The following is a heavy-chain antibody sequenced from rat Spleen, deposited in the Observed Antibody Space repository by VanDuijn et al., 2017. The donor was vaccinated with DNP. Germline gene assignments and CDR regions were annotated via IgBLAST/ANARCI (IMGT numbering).Heavy chain of an antibody. CDR3: ARHSSVYGYVMDA. D-gene: IGHD4-6*01. CDR2: ITGGGGTT. J-gene: IGHJ4*01. V-gene: IGHV5-31*01. Sequence: EVQLVESGGDLVQPGGSLKLSCVASGFTFENHWVTWIRQVPGKGLEWIASITGGGGTTSYPDSVKGRFTISRDDEKNTLSLQMNRLRSEDTATYYCARHSSVYGYVMDAWGQGTSVTVSS. CDR1: GFTFENHW.